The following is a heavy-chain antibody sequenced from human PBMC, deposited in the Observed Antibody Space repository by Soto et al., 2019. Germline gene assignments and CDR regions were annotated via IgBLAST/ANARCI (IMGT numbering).Heavy chain of an antibody. Sequence: SVKVSCKASGGTFSSYAISWVRQAPGQGLEWMGGIIPIFGTANYAQKFQGRVTITADESTSTAHMELTSLRSEDTAVYYCASWLKEAVIGGNYYSAMDVLGQGTTLTVSS. CDR2: IIPIFGTA. CDR3: ASWLKEAVIGGNYYSAMDV. V-gene: IGHV1-69*13. D-gene: IGHD3-16*02. J-gene: IGHJ6*02. CDR1: GGTFSSYA.